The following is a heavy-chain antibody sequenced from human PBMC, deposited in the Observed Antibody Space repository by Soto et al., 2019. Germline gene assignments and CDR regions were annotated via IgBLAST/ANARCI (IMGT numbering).Heavy chain of an antibody. CDR3: ASGLVVNDYYYYYGMDV. CDR1: GGTFSSYA. V-gene: IGHV1-69*13. Sequence: SVKVSCKASGGTFSSYAISWVRQAPGQGLEWMRGIIPIFGTANYAQKFQGRVTITADESTSTAYMELSSLRSEDTAVYYCASGLVVNDYYYYYGMDVWGQGTTVTVSS. J-gene: IGHJ6*02. D-gene: IGHD3-22*01. CDR2: IIPIFGTA.